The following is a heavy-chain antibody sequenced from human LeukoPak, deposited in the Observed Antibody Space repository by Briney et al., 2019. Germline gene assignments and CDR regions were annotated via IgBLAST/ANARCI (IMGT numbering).Heavy chain of an antibody. CDR1: GGSISSSNW. D-gene: IGHD2-8*02. CDR2: IHHSGST. J-gene: IGHJ6*03. CDR3: ARVLAPTYYYYYYYMDV. V-gene: IGHV4-4*02. Sequence: SETLSLTCTVSGGSISSSNWWNWVRQPPGKGLEWIGEIHHSGSTYYNPSLKSRVTISVDTSKNQFSLKLSSVTAADTAVYYCARVLAPTYYYYYYYMDVWGKGTTVTVSS.